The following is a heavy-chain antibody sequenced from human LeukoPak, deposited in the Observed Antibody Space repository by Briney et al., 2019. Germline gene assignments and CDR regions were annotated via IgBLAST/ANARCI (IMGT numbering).Heavy chain of an antibody. CDR2: ISNTGGST. D-gene: IGHD2-15*01. V-gene: IGHV3-23*01. CDR1: GFTVSSDA. CDR3: AKHAAYWYFDL. J-gene: IGHJ2*01. Sequence: GGSLRLSCAASGFTVSSDAMSWVRQAPGKGLEWVSTISNTGGSTYYVDSVKGRFTISRDNSKNTLLLQMNSLRDEDTAVYNCAKHAAYWYFDLWGRGTLVTVSS.